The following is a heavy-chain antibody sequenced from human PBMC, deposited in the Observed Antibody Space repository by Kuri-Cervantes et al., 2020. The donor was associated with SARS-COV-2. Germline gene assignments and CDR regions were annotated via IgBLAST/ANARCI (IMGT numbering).Heavy chain of an antibody. J-gene: IGHJ6*02. Sequence: LRLSCAVYGGSFSGYYWSWIRQPPGKGLEWIGEINHSGSTNYNPSLKSRVTISVDTSKNQFSLKLSSVTAADTAVYYCARDLIRGYSYGFFGMDVWGQGTTVTVSS. CDR2: INHSGST. D-gene: IGHD5-18*01. CDR3: ARDLIRGYSYGFFGMDV. CDR1: GGSFSGYY. V-gene: IGHV4-34*01.